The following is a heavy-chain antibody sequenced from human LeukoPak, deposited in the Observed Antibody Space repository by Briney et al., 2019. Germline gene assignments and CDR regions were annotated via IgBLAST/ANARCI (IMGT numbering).Heavy chain of an antibody. V-gene: IGHV3-48*03. CDR3: ARSARLMKGVVEVTARDD. J-gene: IGHJ4*02. CDR1: GFTFRSYE. D-gene: IGHD3-3*01. Sequence: GGSLSLSCEDSGFTFRSYEMNWVRQAPGKGMEWIAYLSSSGSAFSYADSMKGRFASARDNAKNSVYLEMNSLRAHDTAVYYCARSARLMKGVVEVTARDDWGQGTLVTVSS. CDR2: LSSSGSAF.